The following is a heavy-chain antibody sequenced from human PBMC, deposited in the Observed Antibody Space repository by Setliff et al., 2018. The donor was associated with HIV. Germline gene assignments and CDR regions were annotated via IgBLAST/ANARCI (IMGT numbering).Heavy chain of an antibody. CDR1: GASISLIAYY. CDR3: ARQGNAIYGEVDS. V-gene: IGHV4-39*01. CDR2: VYYTGST. J-gene: IGHJ5*01. D-gene: IGHD3-10*01. Sequence: SETLSLTCTVSGASISLIAYYWGWVRQPPGKGLEWIGSVYYTGSTFYNPSLKIHKGRVTISVDTSKNQFSLKLISVTAADPAIYFCARQGNAIYGEVDSWGQGTRVTVSS.